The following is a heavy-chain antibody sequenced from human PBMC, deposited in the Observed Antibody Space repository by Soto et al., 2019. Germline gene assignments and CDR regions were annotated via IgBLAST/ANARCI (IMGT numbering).Heavy chain of an antibody. D-gene: IGHD3-3*01. Sequence: QVQLQQWGAGLLKPSETLSLTCAVYGGSFSGYYWSWIRQPPGKGLEWIGEISHSGSTNYNPSLKSLVTMSVDTSKNQFSLKLSSVTAADTAVYYCARGRTYYDFWSGYYYFDYWGQGTLVTVSS. J-gene: IGHJ4*02. V-gene: IGHV4-34*01. CDR2: ISHSGST. CDR3: ARGRTYYDFWSGYYYFDY. CDR1: GGSFSGYY.